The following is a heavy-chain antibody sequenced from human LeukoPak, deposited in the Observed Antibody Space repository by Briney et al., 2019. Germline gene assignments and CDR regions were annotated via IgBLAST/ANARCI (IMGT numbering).Heavy chain of an antibody. CDR2: IYYSGST. V-gene: IGHV4-39*06. CDR1: GFTFSSYS. Sequence: GSLRLSCAASGFTFSSYSMNWVRQAPGKGLEWIGSIYYSGSTYYNPSLKSRVTISVDTSKNQFPLKLSSVTAADTAVYYCARAAYVAFGEPNFDYWGQGTLVTVSS. J-gene: IGHJ4*02. CDR3: ARAAYVAFGEPNFDY. D-gene: IGHD3-10*01.